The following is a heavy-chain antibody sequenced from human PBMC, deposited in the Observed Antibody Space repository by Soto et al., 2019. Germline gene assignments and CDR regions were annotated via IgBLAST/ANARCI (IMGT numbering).Heavy chain of an antibody. CDR1: GFTFSSYA. Sequence: EVQLLESGGGLVQPGGSLRLSCAASGFTFSSYAMSWVRQAPGKGLEWVSAISGSGGSTYYADSVKGRFTISRDNAKNTLYLQMNSVRAEDTAVYYCAKMVSKLPQKDAFDIWGQGTMVTVSS. CDR2: ISGSGGST. D-gene: IGHD2-15*01. V-gene: IGHV3-23*01. CDR3: AKMVSKLPQKDAFDI. J-gene: IGHJ3*02.